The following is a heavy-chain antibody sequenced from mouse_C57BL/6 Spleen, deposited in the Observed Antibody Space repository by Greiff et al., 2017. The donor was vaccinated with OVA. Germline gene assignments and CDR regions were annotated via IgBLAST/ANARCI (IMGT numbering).Heavy chain of an antibody. CDR2: IYPSDSET. V-gene: IGHV1-61*01. J-gene: IGHJ1*03. Sequence: VQLQQPGAELVRPGSSVKLSCKASGYTFTSYWMDWVKQRPGQGLEWIGNIYPSDSETHYNQKFKDKATLTVDKSSSTAYMQLSSLTSEDSAVYDCARRDYGSSVGYFDVWGTGTTVTVSS. CDR3: ARRDYGSSVGYFDV. CDR1: GYTFTSYW. D-gene: IGHD1-1*01.